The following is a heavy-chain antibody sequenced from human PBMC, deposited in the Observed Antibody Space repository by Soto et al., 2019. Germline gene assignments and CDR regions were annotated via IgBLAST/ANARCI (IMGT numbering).Heavy chain of an antibody. Sequence: GASVKVSCKASGYTFTNYGIHWVRQAPGQGLEWLGWIRADNGNTKYSQKFQGRVTITRDTSASTAYMELSSLRSEDTAVYYCARGTGSGMDVWGQGTTVTVSS. V-gene: IGHV1-3*01. CDR2: IRADNGNT. D-gene: IGHD3-10*01. CDR3: ARGTGSGMDV. CDR1: GYTFTNYG. J-gene: IGHJ6*02.